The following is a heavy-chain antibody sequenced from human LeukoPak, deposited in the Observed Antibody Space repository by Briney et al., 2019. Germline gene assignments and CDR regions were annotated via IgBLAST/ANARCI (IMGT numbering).Heavy chain of an antibody. Sequence: NASETLSLTCTVSGGSISSSSYYWGWIRQPPGKGLEWIGYIYYSGSTYYNPSLKSRVTISVDTSKNQFSLKLSSVTAADTAVYYCASGVGATNYYYYMDVWGKGTTVTVSS. CDR3: ASGVGATNYYYYMDV. D-gene: IGHD1-26*01. CDR2: IYYSGST. CDR1: GGSISSSSYY. J-gene: IGHJ6*03. V-gene: IGHV4-39*07.